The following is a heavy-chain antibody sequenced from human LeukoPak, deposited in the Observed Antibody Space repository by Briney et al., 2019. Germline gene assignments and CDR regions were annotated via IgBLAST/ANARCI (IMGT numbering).Heavy chain of an antibody. CDR1: GFTFSSYS. V-gene: IGHV3-48*01. CDR3: VRVKVGSWDWFDP. Sequence: GGSLRLSCAASGFTFSSYSTNWVRQAPGKGLEWVSYISSSSSTIYYADSVKGRFTISRDNSKNTLYLQMNSLRAEDTAVYYCVRVKVGSWDWFDPWGQGTLVTVSS. CDR2: ISSSSSTI. D-gene: IGHD1-26*01. J-gene: IGHJ5*02.